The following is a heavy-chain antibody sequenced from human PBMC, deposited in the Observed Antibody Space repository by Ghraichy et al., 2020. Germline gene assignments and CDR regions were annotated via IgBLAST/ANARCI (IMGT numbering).Heavy chain of an antibody. D-gene: IGHD6-6*01. V-gene: IGHV3-11*05. CDR3: ARVRRGSYYYDY. CDR1: GFTFSDYY. J-gene: IGHJ4*02. CDR2: ISSTGSDT. Sequence: GGSLRLSCVASGFTFSDYYMSWLRQAPGKGLEWISHISSTGSDTDYADSVKGRFTISRDNAKKSLFLQMNSLRAEDTAVYFCARVRRGSYYYDYWGQGSLVTVSS.